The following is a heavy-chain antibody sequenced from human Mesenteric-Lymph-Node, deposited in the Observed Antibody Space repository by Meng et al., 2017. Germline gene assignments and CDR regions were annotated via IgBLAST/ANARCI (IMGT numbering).Heavy chain of an antibody. Sequence: GESLKISCVDSTSTFRHKSMNWVRQAPGKGLEWVSSITGSGADTYSADTVKGRFNISRDNSKNTLYLQMNSLKVEDTAVYYCAKGTAGSCSGASCYPLDLWGQGTLVTVSS. CDR3: AKGTAGSCSGASCYPLDL. D-gene: IGHD2-15*01. J-gene: IGHJ5*02. CDR1: TSTFRHKS. V-gene: IGHV3-23*01. CDR2: ITGSGADT.